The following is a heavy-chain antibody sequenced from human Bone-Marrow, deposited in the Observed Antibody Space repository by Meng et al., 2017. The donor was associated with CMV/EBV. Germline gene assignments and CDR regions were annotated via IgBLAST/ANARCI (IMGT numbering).Heavy chain of an antibody. CDR1: FRSYA. V-gene: IGHV3-23*01. CDR2: ISASGATT. D-gene: IGHD2-2*01. CDR3: AKGCSSTSCLSGTDDGFDI. Sequence: FRSYAMSWVRQAPGKGLEWVSVISASGATTYYTDSVKGRFTISRDNSKDTLYLQMNSLRAEDTAVYFCAKGCSSTSCLSGTDDGFDIWGQGTMVTVSS. J-gene: IGHJ3*02.